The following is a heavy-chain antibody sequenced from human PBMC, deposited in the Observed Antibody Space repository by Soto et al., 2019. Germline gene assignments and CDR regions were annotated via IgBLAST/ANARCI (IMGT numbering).Heavy chain of an antibody. D-gene: IGHD6-13*01. CDR2: ISGSGGST. CDR1: GFTFSSYA. J-gene: IGHJ5*02. CDR3: ARGVAAGTNWFDP. V-gene: IGHV3-23*01. Sequence: GGPLRLSCAASGFTFSSYAMSWVRQAPGKGLEWVSAISGSGGSTYYADTVKGRFTISRDNSKNTLYLQMNRLRAEDTAVYYCARGVAAGTNWFDPWGQGTLVTVSS.